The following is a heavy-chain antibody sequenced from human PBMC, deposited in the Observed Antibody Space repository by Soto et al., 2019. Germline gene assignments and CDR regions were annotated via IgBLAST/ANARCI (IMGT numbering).Heavy chain of an antibody. J-gene: IGHJ4*02. V-gene: IGHV3-30-3*01. D-gene: IGHD1-20*01. CDR3: ARAPYNWNVLDY. CDR2: ISYDGSNK. CDR1: GFTFSSYA. Sequence: GGSLRLSCAASGFTFSSYAMHWVRQAPGKGLEWVAVISYDGSNKYYADSVKGRFTISRDNSKNTLYLQMNSLRAEDTAVYYCARAPYNWNVLDYWGQGXLVTVYS.